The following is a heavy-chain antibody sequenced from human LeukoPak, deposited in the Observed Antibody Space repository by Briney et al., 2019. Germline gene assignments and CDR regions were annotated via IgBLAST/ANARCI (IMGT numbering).Heavy chain of an antibody. CDR2: ISGSGGST. CDR3: AKDHSHDYGDLNDWFDP. Sequence: GGSLRLSCAASGFTFSSYGMSWVRQAPGKGLEWVSAISGSGGSTYYADSVKGRFTISRDNSKNTLYLQMNSLRAEDTAVYYCAKDHSHDYGDLNDWFDPWGQGTLVTVSS. CDR1: GFTFSSYG. V-gene: IGHV3-23*01. D-gene: IGHD4-17*01. J-gene: IGHJ5*02.